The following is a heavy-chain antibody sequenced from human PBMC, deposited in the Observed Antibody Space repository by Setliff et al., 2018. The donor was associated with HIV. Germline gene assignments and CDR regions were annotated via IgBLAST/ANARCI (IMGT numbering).Heavy chain of an antibody. D-gene: IGHD3-16*02. CDR2: IDGNGDIR. V-gene: IGHV3-20*04. CDR3: TRDYRTSNWFDP. CDR1: GFTFDDYG. J-gene: IGHJ5*02. Sequence: LRLSCAASGFTFDDYGMNWVRQVPGKGLEWVSGIDGNGDIRGYADSVRGRFTISRDTAKTSLYLEMSSLRVEDTALYYCTRDYRTSNWFDPWGHGTLVTVSS.